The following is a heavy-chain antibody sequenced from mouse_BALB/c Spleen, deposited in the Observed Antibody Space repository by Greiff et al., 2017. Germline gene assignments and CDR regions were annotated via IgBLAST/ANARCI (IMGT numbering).Heavy chain of an antibody. Sequence: EVQLQQSGPGLVKPSQSLSLTCTVTGYSITSDYAWNWIRQFPGNKLEWMGYISYSGSTSYNPSLKSRISITRDTSKNQFFLQLNSVTTEDTATYYCARSAGYPFDYWGQGTTLTVSS. J-gene: IGHJ2*01. V-gene: IGHV3-2*02. CDR2: ISYSGST. CDR1: GYSITSDYA. CDR3: ARSAGYPFDY. D-gene: IGHD1-2*01.